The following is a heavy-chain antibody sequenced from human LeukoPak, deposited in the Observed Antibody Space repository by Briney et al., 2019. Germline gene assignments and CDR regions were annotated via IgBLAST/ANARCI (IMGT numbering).Heavy chain of an antibody. V-gene: IGHV3-23*01. D-gene: IGHD6-19*01. CDR1: GFTFSRYA. CDR3: AKAYQQWLDA. J-gene: IGHJ5*02. CDR2: LSGSDGST. Sequence: GGSLRLSCAASGFTFSRYAMSWVRQAPGKGLEWVSGLSGSDGSTYYADSVKGRFTISRDNSKKTLYLQMSSLRAEDTAVYYCAKAYQQWLDAWGQGTLVTVSS.